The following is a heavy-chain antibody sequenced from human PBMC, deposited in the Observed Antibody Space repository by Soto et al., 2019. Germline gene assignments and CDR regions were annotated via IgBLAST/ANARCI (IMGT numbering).Heavy chain of an antibody. J-gene: IGHJ4*02. Sequence: GAQVNVSCKASGFTFTSSAVQWVRQARGQRLELIGWIVVGSGNTNYAQKFQERVTITRXXXXXXAXMXLXXLXSEDTAGYYCAAGPQHWAQGTLVTVCS. CDR3: AAGPQH. CDR1: GFTFTSSA. V-gene: IGHV1-58*01. CDR2: IVVGSGNT.